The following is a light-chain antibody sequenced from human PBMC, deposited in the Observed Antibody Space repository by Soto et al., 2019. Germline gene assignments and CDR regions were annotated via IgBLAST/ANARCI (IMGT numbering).Light chain of an antibody. J-gene: IGLJ1*01. CDR3: SSYTSSSTEV. CDR1: SSDVGGYNY. CDR2: DVS. Sequence: QSALTQPASVSGSPGQSITISCTGTSSDVGGYNYVSWYQQHPGKAPKLMIYDVSSRPSGVSNRFSASKSGNTASLTISGLQAEDEADYYFSSYTSSSTEVFGTGTKLTVL. V-gene: IGLV2-14*01.